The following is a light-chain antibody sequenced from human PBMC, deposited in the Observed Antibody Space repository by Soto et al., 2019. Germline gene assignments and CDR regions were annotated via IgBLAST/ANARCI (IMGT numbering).Light chain of an antibody. CDR2: GSS. V-gene: IGKV1-16*01. J-gene: IGKJ2*01. CDR1: QGITNY. Sequence: DIQMTQSPSSLSASVGDRVTITCRASQGITNYLAWIQQKPGKAPKSSIFGSSSLESGVPSRFSGSGSGTLFTLTISSLQHEHFATYYSKQYNNFPYTFGRGTTLEI. CDR3: KQYNNFPYT.